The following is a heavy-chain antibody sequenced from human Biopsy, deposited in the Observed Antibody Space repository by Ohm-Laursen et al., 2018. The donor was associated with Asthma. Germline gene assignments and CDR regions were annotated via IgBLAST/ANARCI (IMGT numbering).Heavy chain of an antibody. V-gene: IGHV4-59*07. Sequence: SDTLSLTCSVYGGSISSSYWSWIRQSPEKGLEWMGYVYWTGSTNYNPSLKSRITMSVDTSKNRMFLELTSVTAADTAIYYCVRAVRNEQWLAPFGYWGQGKPVTVSS. J-gene: IGHJ4*02. D-gene: IGHD6-19*01. CDR1: GGSISSSY. CDR3: VRAVRNEQWLAPFGY. CDR2: VYWTGST.